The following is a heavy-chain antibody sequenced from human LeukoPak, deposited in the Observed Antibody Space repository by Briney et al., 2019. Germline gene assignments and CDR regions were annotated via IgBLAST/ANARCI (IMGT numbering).Heavy chain of an antibody. CDR3: ARVLGVFWSGYYVTWRYYYMDV. Sequence: PSETLSLTCAVYGGSFSGYYWSWIRQPPGKGLEWIGEINHSGSTNYNPSLKSRVTISVDTSKNQFSLKLSSVTAADTAVYYCARVLGVFWSGYYVTWRYYYMDVWGKGTTVTVSS. CDR2: INHSGST. D-gene: IGHD3-3*01. V-gene: IGHV4-34*01. J-gene: IGHJ6*03. CDR1: GGSFSGYY.